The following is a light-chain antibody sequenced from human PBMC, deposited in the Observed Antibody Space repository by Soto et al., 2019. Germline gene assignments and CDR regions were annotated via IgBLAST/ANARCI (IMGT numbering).Light chain of an antibody. Sequence: EIVLTQSPATLSLSPGERATLSCRASQSSNYLAWYQQKPGQAPRLLMYGASSRATGIPDRFSGSGSGTDFTLTISRLEPEDFAVYYCQHYGSSPQTFGQGTKVDIK. V-gene: IGKV3-20*01. CDR1: QSSNY. CDR3: QHYGSSPQT. J-gene: IGKJ1*01. CDR2: GAS.